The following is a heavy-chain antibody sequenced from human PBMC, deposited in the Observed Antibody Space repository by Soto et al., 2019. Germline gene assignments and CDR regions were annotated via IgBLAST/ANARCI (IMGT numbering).Heavy chain of an antibody. CDR1: GGSISSSNW. D-gene: IGHD3-10*01. J-gene: IGHJ2*01. CDR2: IYHSGST. CDR3: ARRPLVGEGDFDL. Sequence: SETLSLTCAVSGGSISSSNWWSWVRQPPGKGLEWIGEIYHSGSTNYNPSLKSRVTISVDKSKNQFSLKLSSVTAADTAVYYCARRPLVGEGDFDLWGRGTLVTVSS. V-gene: IGHV4-4*02.